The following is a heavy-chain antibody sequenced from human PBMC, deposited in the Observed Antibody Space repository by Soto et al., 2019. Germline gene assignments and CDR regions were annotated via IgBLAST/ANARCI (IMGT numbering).Heavy chain of an antibody. CDR3: ARVRYYGDSEGYFQY. CDR1: GFSFSNFD. Sequence: GGSLRLSCEASGFSFSNFDMYWVRQAPGKGLEWVSYISDSGSFIFHADSVKGRFTISRDNAKNSLYLQMNSLRAEDTAVYYCARVRYYGDSEGYFQYWGQGTLVTVSA. J-gene: IGHJ1*01. CDR2: ISDSGSFI. V-gene: IGHV3-21*01. D-gene: IGHD4-17*01.